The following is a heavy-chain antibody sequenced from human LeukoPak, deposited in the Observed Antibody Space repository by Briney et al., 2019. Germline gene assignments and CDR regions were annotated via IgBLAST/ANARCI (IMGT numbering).Heavy chain of an antibody. CDR2: INEDGSER. Sequence: GGSLRLSCAASGFTLSTYWMNWVRQAPGKGLEWVASINEDGSERHYVDSVKGRFTISRDNAKNSLSLQMSSLRAEDTAVYYCARGPPSSGWGQGTLVTVSS. J-gene: IGHJ4*02. CDR3: ARGPPSSG. CDR1: GFTLSTYW. V-gene: IGHV3-7*01. D-gene: IGHD6-25*01.